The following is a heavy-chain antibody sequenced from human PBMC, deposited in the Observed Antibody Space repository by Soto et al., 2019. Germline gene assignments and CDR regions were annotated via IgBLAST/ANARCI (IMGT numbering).Heavy chain of an antibody. J-gene: IGHJ4*02. V-gene: IGHV4-34*01. CDR3: ATPRASGYYSS. CDR1: GGSFSGYY. D-gene: IGHD3-22*01. CDR2: INHSGST. Sequence: SETLSLTCAVYGGSFSGYYWSWIRQPPGKGLEWIGEINHSGSTNYNPSLKSRVTISVDTSKNQFSLKLSSVTAADTAVYYCATPRASGYYSSWGQGTLVTVSS.